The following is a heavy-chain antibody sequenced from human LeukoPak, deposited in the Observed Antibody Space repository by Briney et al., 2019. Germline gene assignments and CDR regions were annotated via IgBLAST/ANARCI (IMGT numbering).Heavy chain of an antibody. CDR2: IYYSGST. CDR3: ARDPDCGGDCPFWYFDY. CDR1: GGSISSSSYY. Sequence: SETLSLTCTVSGGSISSSSYYWGWIRQPPGKGLEWIGSIYYSGSTYYNPSLKSRVTISVDTSKNQFSLKLSSVTAADTAVYYCARDPDCGGDCPFWYFDYWGQGTLVTVSS. J-gene: IGHJ4*02. V-gene: IGHV4-39*07. D-gene: IGHD2-21*02.